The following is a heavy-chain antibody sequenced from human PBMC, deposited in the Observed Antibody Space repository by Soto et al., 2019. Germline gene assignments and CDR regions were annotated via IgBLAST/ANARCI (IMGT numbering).Heavy chain of an antibody. V-gene: IGHV4-30-4*01. D-gene: IGHD3-22*01. Sequence: SETLSLTCTVSGGSISTGDHYWSWIRQPPGKGPEWIGYIYYSGTTYYNPSLKSRVTISVDTSKNQFSLKLTSVTAADTAVYYCATYYDSSGPTYDYWGRGTLVTVSS. J-gene: IGHJ4*02. CDR2: IYYSGTT. CDR3: ATYYDSSGPTYDY. CDR1: GGSISTGDHY.